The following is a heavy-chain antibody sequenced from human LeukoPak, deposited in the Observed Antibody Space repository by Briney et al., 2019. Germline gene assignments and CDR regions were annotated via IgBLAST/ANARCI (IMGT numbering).Heavy chain of an antibody. CDR2: ISYDGSNK. CDR1: GFTFSSYS. V-gene: IGHV3-30*03. CDR3: ARAGIKQLVWFGESQTHPFDY. Sequence: GGSLRLCCAASGFTFSSYSMNWVRQAPGKGLEWVAVISYDGSNKYYADSVKGRFTISRDNSKNTLYLQMNSLRAEDTAVYYCARAGIKQLVWFGESQTHPFDYWGQGTLVTVSS. J-gene: IGHJ4*02. D-gene: IGHD3-10*01.